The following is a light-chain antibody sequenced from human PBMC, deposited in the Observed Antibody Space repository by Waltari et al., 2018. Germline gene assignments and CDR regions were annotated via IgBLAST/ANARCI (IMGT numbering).Light chain of an antibody. J-gene: IGKJ2*01. Sequence: EIVMTQSPATLSVSPGERATLSCRASQSLSSNLAWYQQTPGQAPRPLIYGASTRASGISARFSGSGSGTEFTLTISSLQSEDFAVYYCLQYNNWPPYTFGQGTKL. CDR2: GAS. V-gene: IGKV3-15*01. CDR1: QSLSSN. CDR3: LQYNNWPPYT.